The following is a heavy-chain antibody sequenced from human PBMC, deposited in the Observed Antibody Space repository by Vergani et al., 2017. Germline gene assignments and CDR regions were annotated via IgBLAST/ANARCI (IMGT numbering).Heavy chain of an antibody. D-gene: IGHD2-15*01. Sequence: QVQLVQSGAEVKKPGSSVKVSCKASGGTFSSYAISWVRQAPGQGLEWMGGIIPIFGTANYAQKFQGRVTITADESTSTAYMELSSLRSEDTAVYYCARGRSAYCSGGSCYPQEPYYYYYGMDFWGQGTTVTVSS. V-gene: IGHV1-69*01. CDR1: GGTFSSYA. J-gene: IGHJ6*02. CDR2: IIPIFGTA. CDR3: ARGRSAYCSGGSCYPQEPYYYYYGMDF.